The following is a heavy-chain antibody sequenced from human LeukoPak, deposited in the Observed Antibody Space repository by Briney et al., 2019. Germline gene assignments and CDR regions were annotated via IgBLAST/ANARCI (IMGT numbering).Heavy chain of an antibody. CDR1: GGSISSYC. Sequence: TPSETLSLTCAVSGGSISSYCWSWIRQPAGKGLEWIGDIYYSGSTNYNPSLKSRVIISADTSKNQFSLKLSSVTAADTAVYYCARGKCDRSAYCPPDYWGQGTLVTVSS. CDR2: IYYSGST. D-gene: IGHD3-22*01. J-gene: IGHJ4*02. CDR3: ARGKCDRSAYCPPDY. V-gene: IGHV4-59*01.